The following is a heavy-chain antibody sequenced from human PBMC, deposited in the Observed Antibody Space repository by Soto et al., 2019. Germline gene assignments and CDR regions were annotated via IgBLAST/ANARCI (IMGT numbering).Heavy chain of an antibody. J-gene: IGHJ4*02. V-gene: IGHV4-34*01. D-gene: IGHD3-9*01. CDR3: ARGQRYFGPVIDY. CDR1: GGSFSGYY. CDR2: INHSGST. Sequence: QVQLQQWGAGLLKPSETLSLTCAVYGGSFSGYYWSWIRQPPGKGLEWIGEINHSGSTNYNPSLKSRVTISVDTSKNQFSLKLSSVTAADTAGYYCARGQRYFGPVIDYWGQGTLVTVSS.